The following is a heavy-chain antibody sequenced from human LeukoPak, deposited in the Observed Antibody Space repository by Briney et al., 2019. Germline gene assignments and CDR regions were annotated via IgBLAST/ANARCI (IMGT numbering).Heavy chain of an antibody. D-gene: IGHD6-19*01. CDR2: ISNSGGST. CDR3: AKDRIAVAGTFDY. Sequence: GGSLRLSCAASGFTFSSYAMSWVRRAPGKGLEWVSGISNSGGSTYYADSVKGRFTISRDNSKNTLYLQMNSLRAEDTAVYYCAKDRIAVAGTFDYWGQGTLVTVSS. V-gene: IGHV3-23*01. J-gene: IGHJ4*02. CDR1: GFTFSSYA.